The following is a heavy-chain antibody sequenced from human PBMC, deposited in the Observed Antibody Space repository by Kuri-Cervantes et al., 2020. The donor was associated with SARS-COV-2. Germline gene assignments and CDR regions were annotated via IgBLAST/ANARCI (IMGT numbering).Heavy chain of an antibody. CDR2: IYYSGTT. Sequence: SETLSLTCTVSGGPISSGDYYWTWIRQPPGKGLEWIGYIYYSGTTSYNPSLKSRVTISVDTSKNQFSLRLSSVTAADTAVYYCAREPWGYGPGGYWGQGTLVTDSS. CDR1: GGPISSGDYY. V-gene: IGHV4-30-4*01. CDR3: AREPWGYGPGGY. D-gene: IGHD5-18*01. J-gene: IGHJ4*02.